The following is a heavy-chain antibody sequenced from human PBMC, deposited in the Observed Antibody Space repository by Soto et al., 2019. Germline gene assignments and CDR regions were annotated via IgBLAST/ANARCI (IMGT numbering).Heavy chain of an antibody. J-gene: IGHJ4*02. V-gene: IGHV3-33*01. Sequence: GGSLRLSCAASGFTFSSYGMHWVRQAPGKGLEWVAVIRGSGGNKYYADSVKGRFTISRDNSKNKLYLQMNSLRAEDTAVYYCASRTSGWYLDYWGQGTLGTVSS. D-gene: IGHD6-19*01. CDR1: GFTFSSYG. CDR3: ASRTSGWYLDY. CDR2: IRGSGGNK.